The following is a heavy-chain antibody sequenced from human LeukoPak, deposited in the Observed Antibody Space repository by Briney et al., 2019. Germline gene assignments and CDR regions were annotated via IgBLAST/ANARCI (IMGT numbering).Heavy chain of an antibody. CDR3: ARHWLRGATKPGYMDV. Sequence: SETLSLTCTVSGGSISISSYYWGWIRQPPGKGLEWIGTIYYSGSTYYSPSLKSRVTISVDTSKTQSSLKLSSVTAADTAVYYCARHWLRGATKPGYMDVWGKGTTVTVSS. CDR1: GGSISISSYY. D-gene: IGHD1-26*01. J-gene: IGHJ6*03. CDR2: IYYSGST. V-gene: IGHV4-39*01.